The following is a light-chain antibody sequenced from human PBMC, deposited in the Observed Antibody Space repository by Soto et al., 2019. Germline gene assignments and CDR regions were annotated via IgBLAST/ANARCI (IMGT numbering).Light chain of an antibody. CDR3: SSYTITSTLVI. Sequence: QSALTQPASVSGSPGQSISVSCTGSSGDVGSYKYVSWYQQYTGKAPKLIIYEVNKRPSGISERFSGSKSGNTASLTISGLQAEDEADYYCSSYTITSTLVIFCGGTKLTVL. CDR2: EVN. J-gene: IGLJ2*01. V-gene: IGLV2-14*01. CDR1: SGDVGSYKY.